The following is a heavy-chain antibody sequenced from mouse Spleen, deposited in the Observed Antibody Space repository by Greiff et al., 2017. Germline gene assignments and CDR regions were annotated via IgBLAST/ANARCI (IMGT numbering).Heavy chain of an antibody. CDR1: GYTFTSYG. V-gene: IGHV1-81*01. CDR3: ARGKLITTMVARVSYYAMDY. J-gene: IGHJ4*01. D-gene: IGHD1-1*01. Sequence: VKLMESGAELARPGASVKLSCKASGYTFTSYGISWVKQRPGQGLEWIGEIYPRSGNTYYNEKFKGKATLTADKSSSTAYMELRSLTSEDSAVYFCARGKLITTMVARVSYYAMDYWGQGTSVTVSS. CDR2: IYPRSGNT.